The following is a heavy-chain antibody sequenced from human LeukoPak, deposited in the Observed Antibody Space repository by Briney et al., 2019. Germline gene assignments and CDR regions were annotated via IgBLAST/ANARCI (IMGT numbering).Heavy chain of an antibody. J-gene: IGHJ4*02. CDR3: ARDLSTSTSHLDY. CDR2: INPNSGGT. CDR1: GYTFTNYY. V-gene: IGHV1-2*02. Sequence: ASVKVSCKASGYTFTNYYMHWVRQAPGQGLEWMGWINPNSGGTNYAQKFQGRVTMTRDTSINTAYMELSSLRSDDTAVFYCARDLSTSTSHLDYWGQGTLVTVSS. D-gene: IGHD2-2*01.